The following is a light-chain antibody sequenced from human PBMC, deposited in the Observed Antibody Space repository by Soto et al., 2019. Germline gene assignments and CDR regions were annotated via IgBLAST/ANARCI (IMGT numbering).Light chain of an antibody. V-gene: IGLV2-8*01. J-gene: IGLJ3*02. CDR2: EVS. CDR1: SSDVGGYKY. CDR3: SSYAGSSNGV. Sequence: QSALTQPPSASGSPGQSVTISCTGTSSDVGGYKYVSWYQQHPGKAPKLLIYEVSKRPSGVPDRFSGSKSGNTAALTVAGLQAADEADSYCSSYAGSSNGVFGGGTKLTVL.